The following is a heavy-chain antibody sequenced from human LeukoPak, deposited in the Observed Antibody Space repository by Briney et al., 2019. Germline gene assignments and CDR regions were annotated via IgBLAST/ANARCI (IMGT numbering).Heavy chain of an antibody. CDR1: GFTFSSYW. D-gene: IGHD3-10*01. V-gene: IGHV3-23*01. CDR2: IGGSGDST. J-gene: IGHJ6*02. Sequence: GGSLRLSCVASGFTFSSYWMSWVRQAPGKGLEWVSYIGGSGDSTNYADSVKGRFTISRDNSKNTLYLQMNSLRAEDTAVYYCSGSVGYYYYGMDVWGQGTTVTVSS. CDR3: SGSVGYYYYGMDV.